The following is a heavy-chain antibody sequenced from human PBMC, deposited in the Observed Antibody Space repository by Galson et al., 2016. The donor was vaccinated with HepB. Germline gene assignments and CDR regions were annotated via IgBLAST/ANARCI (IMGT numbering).Heavy chain of an antibody. J-gene: IGHJ4*02. CDR3: ARDGPVNCYSITGGHYYYVLDF. CDR1: GFSVTHYA. V-gene: IGHV3-33*01. CDR2: IWNDGYTK. Sequence: SLRLSCAASGFSVTHYAMNWVRQAPGKGLEWVAIIWNDGYTKYYADSVKGRFSVARDTSKNTVYLQMDSLGGDDTAMYYCARDGPVNCYSITGGHYYYVLDFWGQGTLVTVSS. D-gene: IGHD3-10*02.